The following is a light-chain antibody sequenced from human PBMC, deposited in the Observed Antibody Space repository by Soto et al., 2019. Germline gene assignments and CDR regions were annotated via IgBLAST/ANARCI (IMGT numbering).Light chain of an antibody. CDR3: QQYNNWPPWT. Sequence: EIVMTQSPATLSVSPGERATLSCRASQSVSSNLAWYQQKPAHPPRLLIYGASTRATGIPARFSGSGSGTEFTLTISSMQSEDFEVYYCQQYNNWPPWTFGQGTKVEIK. CDR1: QSVSSN. J-gene: IGKJ1*01. V-gene: IGKV3-15*01. CDR2: GAS.